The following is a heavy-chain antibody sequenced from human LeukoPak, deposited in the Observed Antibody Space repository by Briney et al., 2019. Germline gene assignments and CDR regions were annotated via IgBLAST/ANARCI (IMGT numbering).Heavy chain of an antibody. J-gene: IGHJ4*02. CDR3: ARDPRHYGAGGY. Sequence: GGSLRLSCAASGFTFSSYSMNWVRQAPGKGLEWVSSISSSSSYIYYADSVKGRFTISRDNAKNSLYLQMNSLRAEDTAVYYCARDPRHYGAGGYWGQGTLVTVSS. CDR1: GFTFSSYS. V-gene: IGHV3-21*01. CDR2: ISSSSSYI. D-gene: IGHD4-17*01.